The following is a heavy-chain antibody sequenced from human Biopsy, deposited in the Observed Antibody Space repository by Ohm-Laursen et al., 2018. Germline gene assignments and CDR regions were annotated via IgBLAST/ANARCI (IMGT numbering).Heavy chain of an antibody. Sequence: LSLTCAASGFRFSLYSMNWVRQAPGKGLEWVSSIKNSENYTYYADSVKGRFIISRDNAKNSLYLQMNGLRVEDTAVYYCATDFGYCGNNVCSSDFYYGMDVWGQGTTVTVSS. CDR2: IKNSENYT. J-gene: IGHJ6*02. V-gene: IGHV3-21*01. CDR1: GFRFSLYS. CDR3: ATDFGYCGNNVCSSDFYYGMDV. D-gene: IGHD5/OR15-5a*01.